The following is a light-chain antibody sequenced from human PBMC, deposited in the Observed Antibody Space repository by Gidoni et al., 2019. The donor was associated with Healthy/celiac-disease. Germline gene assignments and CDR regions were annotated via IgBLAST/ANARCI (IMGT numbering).Light chain of an antibody. J-gene: IGKJ2*03. CDR2: DAS. V-gene: IGKV1-33*01. Sequence: DIQMTQSPSPLSASVGDRVTITCQASQDISNYLNWYQQKPGKAPKLLIYDASNLETGVPSRFSGSGSGTDFTFTISSLQPEDIATYYCQQYDNLPYSFXXXTKLEIK. CDR1: QDISNY. CDR3: QQYDNLPYS.